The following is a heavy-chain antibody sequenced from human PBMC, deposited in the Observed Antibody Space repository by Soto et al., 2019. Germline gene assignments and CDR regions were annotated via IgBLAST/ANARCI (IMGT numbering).Heavy chain of an antibody. CDR1: GDSVSSNSAA. J-gene: IGHJ4*02. V-gene: IGHV6-1*01. Sequence: SQTLSLTCAISGDSVSSNSAAWNWIRQSPSRGLEWLGRTYYRSKWYNDYAVSVKSRITINPDTSKNQFSLQLNSVTPEDTAVYYCARDRQYYYDSSGYYTPRGYFDYWGQGTRVTVSS. CDR3: ARDRQYYYDSSGYYTPRGYFDY. CDR2: TYYRSKWYN. D-gene: IGHD3-22*01.